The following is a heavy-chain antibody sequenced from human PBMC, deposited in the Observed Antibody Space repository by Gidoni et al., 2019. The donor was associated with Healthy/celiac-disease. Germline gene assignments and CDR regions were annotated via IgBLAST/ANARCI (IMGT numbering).Heavy chain of an antibody. CDR1: GFSLSTSGMC. CDR2: IDWDDDK. V-gene: IGHV2-70*15. D-gene: IGHD3-22*01. CDR3: ARTLTYYYDSSGYYYKAGYFDY. J-gene: IGHJ4*02. Sequence: QVTLRESGPALVKPTQTLTLTCTFSGFSLSTSGMCVSWIRQPPGKALEWLARIDWDDDKYYSTSLKTRLTISKDTSKNQVVLTMTNMDPVDTATYYCARTLTYYYDSSGYYYKAGYFDYWGQGTLVTVSS.